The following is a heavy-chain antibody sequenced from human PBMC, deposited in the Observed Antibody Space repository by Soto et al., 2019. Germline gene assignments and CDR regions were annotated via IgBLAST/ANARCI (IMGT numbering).Heavy chain of an antibody. Sequence: EVQLVESEGGLVQRGGSLRLSCAASGFTFNYYWMHWVRQAPGQGLVWVSHIHSDGSSTTYADSVKGRFTISRDNAKNTLYLQMNSLRAEDTGVYYCARGYKGGFDLWGQGTTVTVSS. CDR1: GFTFNYYW. V-gene: IGHV3-74*01. D-gene: IGHD5-18*01. CDR2: IHSDGSST. CDR3: ARGYKGGFDL. J-gene: IGHJ3*01.